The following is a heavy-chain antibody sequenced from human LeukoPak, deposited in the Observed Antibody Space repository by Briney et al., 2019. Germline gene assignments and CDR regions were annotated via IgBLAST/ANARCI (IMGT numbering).Heavy chain of an antibody. J-gene: IGHJ4*02. Sequence: GGSLRLSCAASGFTFSSHSMNWVRQAPGKGLEWVSVITSSSDYIYYADSLNGLFTVSRNNAKNSLYLKLNSLRAEDTAVYYCVRESVYYDSSAYYNVLDYWGQGTLVTVSS. CDR2: ITSSSDYI. CDR1: GFTFSSHS. V-gene: IGHV3-21*01. D-gene: IGHD3-22*01. CDR3: VRESVYYDSSAYYNVLDY.